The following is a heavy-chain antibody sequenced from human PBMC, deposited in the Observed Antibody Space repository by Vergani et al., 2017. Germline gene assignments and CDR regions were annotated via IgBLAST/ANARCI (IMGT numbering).Heavy chain of an antibody. V-gene: IGHV3-30*18. D-gene: IGHD2-8*02. CDR1: GFTFSSYG. CDR2: ISYDGSNK. J-gene: IGHJ4*02. Sequence: QVQLVESGGGVVQPGRSLRLSCAASGFTFSSYGMHWVRQAPGKGLEWVAVISYDGSNKYYADSVKGRFTISRDNSKNTLYLQMNSLRAEDTAVYYCAKDGTSARGRRRLGIDYWGQGTLVTVSS. CDR3: AKDGTSARGRRRLGIDY.